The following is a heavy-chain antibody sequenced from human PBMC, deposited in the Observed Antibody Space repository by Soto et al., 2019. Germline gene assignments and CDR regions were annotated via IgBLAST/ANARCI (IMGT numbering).Heavy chain of an antibody. CDR2: MNPNSGNT. J-gene: IGHJ5*02. V-gene: IGHV1-8*01. CDR3: ARERSAAGTGWFDP. D-gene: IGHD6-13*01. CDR1: GYTFTRYD. Sequence: VASVKVSCKASGYTFTRYDINWVRQATGQGLEWMGWMNPNSGNTGYAQKFQGRVTMTRNTSISTAYMELSSLRSEDTAVYYCARERSAAGTGWFDPWGQGTLVTVSS.